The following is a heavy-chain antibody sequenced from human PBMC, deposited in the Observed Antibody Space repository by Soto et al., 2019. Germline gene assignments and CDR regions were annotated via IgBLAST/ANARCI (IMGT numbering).Heavy chain of an antibody. V-gene: IGHV1-2*02. Sequence: QVQLVQSGAEVKKPGASVKVSCKASGYTFTGYYMHWVRQAPGQGLEWMGWINPNSGGTNYAQKFQGRVTMTRDTSISTAYMELSRLRSDDTAVYYCARVTAPLTYDVWSGYSADFDYWGQGTLVTVSS. CDR3: ARVTAPLTYDVWSGYSADFDY. D-gene: IGHD3-3*01. CDR2: INPNSGGT. J-gene: IGHJ4*02. CDR1: GYTFTGYY.